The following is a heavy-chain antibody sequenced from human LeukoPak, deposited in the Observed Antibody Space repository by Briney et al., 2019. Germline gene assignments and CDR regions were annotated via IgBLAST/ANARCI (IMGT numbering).Heavy chain of an antibody. Sequence: PSETLSLTCTVSGGSISSYYWSWIRQPAGKGLEWIGRIYTSGSTNYNPSRKSRVTMSVDTSKNQFSLKLSSVTAADTAVYYCARGEYCSSTSCYFSGWGQGTLVTVSS. J-gene: IGHJ4*02. D-gene: IGHD2-2*01. V-gene: IGHV4-4*07. CDR2: IYTSGST. CDR3: ARGEYCSSTSCYFSG. CDR1: GGSISSYY.